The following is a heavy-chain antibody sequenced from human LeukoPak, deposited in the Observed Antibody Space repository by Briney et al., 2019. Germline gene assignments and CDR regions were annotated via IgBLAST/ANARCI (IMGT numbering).Heavy chain of an antibody. J-gene: IGHJ5*02. D-gene: IGHD6-6*01. CDR2: IYHSGST. CDR3: ARENSSSSDWFDP. CDR1: GYSISSGYY. Sequence: PSETLSLTCTVSGYSISSGYYWGWIRQPPGKGLEWIGSIYHSGSTYYNPSLKSRVTISVDTSKNQFSLKLSSVTAADTAVYYCARENSSSSDWFDPWGQRTLVTVSS. V-gene: IGHV4-38-2*02.